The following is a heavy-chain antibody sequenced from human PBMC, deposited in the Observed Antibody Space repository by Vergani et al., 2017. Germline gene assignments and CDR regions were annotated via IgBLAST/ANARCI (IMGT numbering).Heavy chain of an antibody. D-gene: IGHD6-13*01. CDR3: VRGSRAEGGSGPDK. Sequence: QVQLQESCPGLVKPSETLSLTCTVSNDSVSHTFYYWGWIRQTPGKGLEWIGSIYYSWSTYYNPSLESRVTMSVDTSKSQFYLKLNSVTAADTAVYYCVRGSRAEGGSGPDKWGQGTLVTVSS. J-gene: IGHJ4*02. CDR1: NDSVSHTFYY. CDR2: IYYSWST. V-gene: IGHV4-39*07.